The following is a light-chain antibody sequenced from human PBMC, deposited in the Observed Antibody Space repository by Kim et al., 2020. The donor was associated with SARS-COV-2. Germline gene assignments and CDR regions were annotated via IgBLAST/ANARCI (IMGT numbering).Light chain of an antibody. V-gene: IGLV3-19*01. Sequence: VALGQTARITCQGDSLRSYYATWYQQKPGQAPILVIYGKNNRPSGIPDRFSGSSSGNTASLTITGTQAGDEADYYCNSRDSNDNGVFGGGTQLTVL. J-gene: IGLJ2*01. CDR3: NSRDSNDNGV. CDR2: GKN. CDR1: SLRSYY.